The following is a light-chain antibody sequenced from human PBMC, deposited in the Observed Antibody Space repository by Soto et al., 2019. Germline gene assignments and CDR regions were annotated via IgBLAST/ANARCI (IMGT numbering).Light chain of an antibody. CDR3: CSSTGRSISSV. CDR1: SSDVGGYNY. V-gene: IGLV2-11*01. Sequence: QSALAQPRSVSGSPGQSVTVSCTGTSSDVGGYNYVSWYQQHPGKAPKLLLSDVSKRPSALPDRFSGSKSGNTASLTISGLQAEDEADYYCCSSTGRSISSVFGTGTKVTVL. CDR2: DVS. J-gene: IGLJ1*01.